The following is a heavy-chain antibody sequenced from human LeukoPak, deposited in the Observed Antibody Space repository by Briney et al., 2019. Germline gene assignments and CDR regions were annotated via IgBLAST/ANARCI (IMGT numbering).Heavy chain of an antibody. D-gene: IGHD3-22*01. Sequence: GGSLRLSCAASGFTFSSYGMHWVRQAPGKGLEWVAVIWYDGSNKYYADSVKGRFTISRDNSKNTLYLQMNSLRAEDTAVYYCARGGYYDSRGYSLGYWGQGTLVTVSS. J-gene: IGHJ4*02. CDR2: IWYDGSNK. CDR3: ARGGYYDSRGYSLGY. V-gene: IGHV3-33*01. CDR1: GFTFSSYG.